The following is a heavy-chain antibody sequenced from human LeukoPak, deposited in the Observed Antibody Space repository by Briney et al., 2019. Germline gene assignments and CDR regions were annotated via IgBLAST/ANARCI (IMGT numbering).Heavy chain of an antibody. Sequence: GASVKVSCKASGYTLTGYYMHWVRQAPGQGLEWMGWINPNSGGTNYAQKFQGRVTMTRDTSISTAYMELSRLRSDDTAVYYCARTRKDGYCSSTSCYTRFDPWGQGTLVTVSS. CDR1: GYTLTGYY. J-gene: IGHJ5*02. V-gene: IGHV1-2*02. D-gene: IGHD2-2*02. CDR3: ARTRKDGYCSSTSCYTRFDP. CDR2: INPNSGGT.